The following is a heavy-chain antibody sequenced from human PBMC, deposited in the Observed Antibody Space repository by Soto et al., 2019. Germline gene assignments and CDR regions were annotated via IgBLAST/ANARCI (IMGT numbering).Heavy chain of an antibody. Sequence: PGGSLRLSCGASGFTFSNYYMSWIRQAPGKGLEWVSYISSTGRTIYYADSVKGRFTVSRDNAQNSLSLKLNSLRVEDTAVYYCARSYSSGWEVDYWGQGTQVTVSS. V-gene: IGHV3-11*01. D-gene: IGHD6-19*01. CDR1: GFTFSNYY. CDR2: ISSTGRTI. CDR3: ARSYSSGWEVDY. J-gene: IGHJ4*02.